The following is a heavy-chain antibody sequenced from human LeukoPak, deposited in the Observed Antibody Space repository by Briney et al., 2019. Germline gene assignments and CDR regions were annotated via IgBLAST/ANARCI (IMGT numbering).Heavy chain of an antibody. CDR2: ISGSGGST. D-gene: IGHD6-19*01. V-gene: IGHV3-23*01. Sequence: GGSLRLSCAASGFTFSSYGMSWVRQAPGKGLEWVSAISGSGGSTYYADSVKGRFTISRDNSKNTLYLQVNSLRAEDTAVYYCAKASGSSGWLQTFDCWGQGTLVTVSS. CDR3: AKASGSSGWLQTFDC. J-gene: IGHJ4*02. CDR1: GFTFSSYG.